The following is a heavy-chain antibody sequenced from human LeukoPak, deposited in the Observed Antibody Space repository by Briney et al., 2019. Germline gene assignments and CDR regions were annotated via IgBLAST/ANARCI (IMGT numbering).Heavy chain of an antibody. D-gene: IGHD2-15*01. CDR1: GFIFSSCG. Sequence: GGSLRLSCAASGFIFSSCGMNWVRQAPGKGLEWVSYMSSSSSTIYYADSVKGRFTISRDNAKNSLYLQMNSLRAEDTAVYSCARGADGVSSNSRGWFDPWGQGTLVTVSS. V-gene: IGHV3-48*04. J-gene: IGHJ5*02. CDR3: ARGADGVSSNSRGWFDP. CDR2: MSSSSSTI.